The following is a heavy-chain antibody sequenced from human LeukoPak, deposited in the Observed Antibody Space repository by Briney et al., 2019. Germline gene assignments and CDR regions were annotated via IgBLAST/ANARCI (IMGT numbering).Heavy chain of an antibody. Sequence: GGSLRLSCAAPGFTFSSYSVNWVRQAPGKGLEWVSYISTSGSTIYYADSVKGRFTISRDNANNSLHLQMSSLRDEDAAVYYCARSGSNGINYFAYWGQGTLVTVSS. CDR2: ISTSGSTI. CDR3: ARSGSNGINYFAY. J-gene: IGHJ4*02. CDR1: GFTFSSYS. D-gene: IGHD2-15*01. V-gene: IGHV3-48*02.